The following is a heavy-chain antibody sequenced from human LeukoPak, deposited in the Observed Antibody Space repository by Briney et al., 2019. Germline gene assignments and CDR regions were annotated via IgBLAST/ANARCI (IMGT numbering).Heavy chain of an antibody. D-gene: IGHD2-2*01. Sequence: GASVKVSCKASGYTFTGYYMHWVRQAPGQGLEWMGWINPNSGGTNYAQKFQGRVTMTRDTSISTAYMELSRLRSDDTAVYYCARDHISRLVVVPAATNNWFDPWGQGTLVTVSS. CDR1: GYTFTGYY. J-gene: IGHJ5*02. CDR3: ARDHISRLVVVPAATNNWFDP. V-gene: IGHV1-2*02. CDR2: INPNSGGT.